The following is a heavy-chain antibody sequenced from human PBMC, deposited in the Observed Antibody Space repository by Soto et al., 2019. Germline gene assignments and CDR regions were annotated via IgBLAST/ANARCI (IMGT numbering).Heavy chain of an antibody. CDR1: GGSISSGDYY. D-gene: IGHD3-3*01. Sequence: SETLSLTCTVSGGSISSGDYYWSWIRQPPGKGLEWIGYIYYSGSTYYNPSLKSRGTISVDTSKNQFSLKLSSVTAADTAVYYCARERITYYDFWSGPSHYGMDGWGQGTTVTVAS. CDR3: ARERITYYDFWSGPSHYGMDG. J-gene: IGHJ6*02. CDR2: IYYSGST. V-gene: IGHV4-30-4*01.